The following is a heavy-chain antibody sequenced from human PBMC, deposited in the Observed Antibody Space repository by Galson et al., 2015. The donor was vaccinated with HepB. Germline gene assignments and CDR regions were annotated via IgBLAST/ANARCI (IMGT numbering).Heavy chain of an antibody. J-gene: IGHJ4*02. CDR3: AREARN. Sequence: SLRLSCAASGFTFSSYAMHWVRQAPGKGLEWVAVISYDGSNKYYADSVKGRFTISRDNSKNTLYLQMNNLRAEDTAVYYCAREARNWGQGTLVTVSS. D-gene: IGHD2/OR15-2a*01. CDR2: ISYDGSNK. V-gene: IGHV3-30-3*01. CDR1: GFTFSSYA.